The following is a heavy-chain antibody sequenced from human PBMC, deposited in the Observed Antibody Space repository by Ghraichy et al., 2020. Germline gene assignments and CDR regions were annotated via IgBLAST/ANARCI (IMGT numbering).Heavy chain of an antibody. CDR2: IYTSGST. D-gene: IGHD3-3*01. CDR1: GGSISSYY. V-gene: IGHV4-4*07. J-gene: IGHJ5*02. Sequence: SETLFLTCTVSGGSISSYYWSWIRQPAGKGLEWIGRIYTSGSTNYNPSLKSRVTMSVDTSKNQFSLKLSSVTAADTAVYYCARVNTIFGVGMGWFDPWGQGTLVTVSS. CDR3: ARVNTIFGVGMGWFDP.